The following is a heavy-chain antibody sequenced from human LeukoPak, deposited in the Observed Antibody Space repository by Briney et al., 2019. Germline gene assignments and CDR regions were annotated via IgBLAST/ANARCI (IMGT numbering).Heavy chain of an antibody. Sequence: GGSLRLSCAASEFSVGSNYMTWVRQAPGKGLEWVSLIYSGGSTYYADSVKGRFTISRDNSKNTLYLQMNSLRAEDTAVYYCARDSGYYDILTGYLSRNAFDIWGQGTMVTVSS. CDR3: ARDSGYYDILTGYLSRNAFDI. D-gene: IGHD3-9*01. CDR1: EFSVGSNY. J-gene: IGHJ3*02. CDR2: IYSGGST. V-gene: IGHV3-66*01.